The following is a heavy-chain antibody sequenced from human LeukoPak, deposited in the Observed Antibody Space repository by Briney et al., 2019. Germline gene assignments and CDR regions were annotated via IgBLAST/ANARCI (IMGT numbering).Heavy chain of an antibody. CDR1: GYTFTSYG. CDR2: ISAYNGNT. CDR3: ARDLRVIAEGDFAY. Sequence: ASVKVSCKASGYTFTSYGISWVRQAPGQGLEWMGWISAYNGNTNYAQKLQGRVTMTTDTSTSTAYMELRSLRSDDTAVYYCARDLRVIAEGDFAYWGQGTLVTVSS. D-gene: IGHD2-21*01. J-gene: IGHJ4*02. V-gene: IGHV1-18*01.